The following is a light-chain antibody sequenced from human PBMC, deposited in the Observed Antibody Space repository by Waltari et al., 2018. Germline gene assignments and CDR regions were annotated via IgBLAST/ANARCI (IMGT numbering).Light chain of an antibody. CDR1: QHIYNY. Sequence: DIQMTQSPSSLSASEGDRVTITCQASQHIYNYLNWYQQKPGKAPKLLIYAASNLQTGVPSRFSGGGSGTDFTFVISNLQPEDIATYYCQQYEGLPRTFGQGTKLEMK. CDR3: QQYEGLPRT. V-gene: IGKV1-33*01. CDR2: AAS. J-gene: IGKJ2*02.